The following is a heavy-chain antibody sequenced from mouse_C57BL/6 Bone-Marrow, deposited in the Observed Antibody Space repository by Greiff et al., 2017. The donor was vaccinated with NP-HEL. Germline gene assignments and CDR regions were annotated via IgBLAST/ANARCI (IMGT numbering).Heavy chain of an antibody. V-gene: IGHV14-1*01. J-gene: IGHJ4*01. Sequence: VQLQQSGAELVRPGASVKLSCTASGFNIKDYYMHWVKQRPEQGLEWIGRIDPEDGDTEYAPKFQGKATMTADTSSNTAYLQLSSLTSEDTAVYYCTTRYSNPYYYAMDYWGQGTSVTVSS. CDR2: IDPEDGDT. CDR1: GFNIKDYY. D-gene: IGHD2-5*01. CDR3: TTRYSNPYYYAMDY.